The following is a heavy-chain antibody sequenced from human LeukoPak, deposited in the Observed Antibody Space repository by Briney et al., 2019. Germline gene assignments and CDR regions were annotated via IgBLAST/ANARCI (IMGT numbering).Heavy chain of an antibody. D-gene: IGHD3-22*01. Sequence: GASVKVSCKASGGTFSSYAISWVREAPGQGLEWMGGIIPIFGTGNYAQKFQGRVTITADESTSTAYMALSSLRSEDTAVYYCARDLDSSGYYKPHAFDIWGQGTMVTVSS. J-gene: IGHJ3*02. CDR1: GGTFSSYA. CDR3: ARDLDSSGYYKPHAFDI. CDR2: IIPIFGTG. V-gene: IGHV1-69*13.